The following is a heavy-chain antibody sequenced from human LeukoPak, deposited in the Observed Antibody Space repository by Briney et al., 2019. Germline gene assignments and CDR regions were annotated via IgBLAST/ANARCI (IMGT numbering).Heavy chain of an antibody. CDR1: GFTFSSYG. CDR3: AKDLNYDFWSGLGH. CDR2: ISYDGTNK. Sequence: RGSLRLSCAVSGFTFSSYGMHWVRQAPGKGLEWMAVISYDGTNKYYADSVKGRFTISRDNSKNTLYLQMNSLRAEDTAVYYCAKDLNYDFWSGLGHWGQGTMVTVSS. D-gene: IGHD3-3*01. V-gene: IGHV3-30*18. J-gene: IGHJ1*01.